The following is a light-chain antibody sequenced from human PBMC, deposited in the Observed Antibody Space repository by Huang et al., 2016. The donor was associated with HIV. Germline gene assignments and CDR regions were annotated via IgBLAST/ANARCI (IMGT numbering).Light chain of an antibody. Sequence: DIVMTQSPLSLPVTPGEPASISCRSSKSLLPSSVYNYLDWYLQKPGPSPQLLIYLGSNRASGVPDRFSGSGSGTDFTLKISRVEAEDVGVYYCMQNLQSLSLTFGGGTKVEIK. CDR2: LGS. J-gene: IGKJ4*01. CDR1: KSLLPSSVYNY. V-gene: IGKV2-28*01. CDR3: MQNLQSLSLT.